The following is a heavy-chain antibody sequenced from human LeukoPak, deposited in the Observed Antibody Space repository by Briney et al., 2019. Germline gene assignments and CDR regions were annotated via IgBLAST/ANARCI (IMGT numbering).Heavy chain of an antibody. CDR1: GFTFSSFA. CDR2: ISGSGGST. J-gene: IGHJ4*02. Sequence: TGGSLRLSCAASGFTFSSFAMTWVRQAPGKGLEWVSDISGSGGSTYCADSVKGRFTISRDNSKNTLYLQMNSLRAADTAIYYCAKGRGGVAGTGIDYWGQGTLVTVSS. D-gene: IGHD6-19*01. CDR3: AKGRGGVAGTGIDY. V-gene: IGHV3-23*01.